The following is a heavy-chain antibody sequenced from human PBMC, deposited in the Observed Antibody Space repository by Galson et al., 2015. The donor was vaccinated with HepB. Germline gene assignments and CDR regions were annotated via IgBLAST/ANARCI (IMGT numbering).Heavy chain of an antibody. CDR2: IFYSGST. Sequence: SETLSLTCTVSGGSISSYYWSWIRQPPWKGLEWLGYIFYSGSTNYNPSLKSRVTISVDTSKNQFSLKLSSVTAADTAVYYCARSKGLVRAFDYWGQRTLVTVSS. CDR3: ARSKGLVRAFDY. V-gene: IGHV4-59*01. CDR1: GGSISSYY. J-gene: IGHJ4*02. D-gene: IGHD6-19*01.